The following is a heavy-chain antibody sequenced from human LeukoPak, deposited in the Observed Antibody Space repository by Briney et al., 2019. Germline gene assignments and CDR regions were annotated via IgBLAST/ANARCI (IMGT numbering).Heavy chain of an antibody. CDR1: GGSISSSSYY. J-gene: IGHJ4*02. CDR2: IYYSGST. V-gene: IGHV4-39*07. Sequence: SETLSLTCTVSGGSISSSSYYWGWIRQPPGKGLEWIGSIYYSGSTYYNPSLKSRVTISVDTSKNQFSLKLSSVTAADTAVYYCARITIFGVVIGGPDYWGQGTLVTVSS. CDR3: ARITIFGVVIGGPDY. D-gene: IGHD3-3*01.